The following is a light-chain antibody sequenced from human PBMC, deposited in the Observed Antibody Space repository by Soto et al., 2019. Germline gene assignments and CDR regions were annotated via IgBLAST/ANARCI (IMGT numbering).Light chain of an antibody. CDR1: QTVSSK. CDR2: GTS. Sequence: IVFTQSPCTLSLSPGERVTLSCRASQTVSSKLAWYQHKPGQAPRLLIYGTSSRATGIPDRFSGSGSGTDFTLTISRLEPEDFAVYYCQQYGNSPITFGQGTRLEIK. CDR3: QQYGNSPIT. V-gene: IGKV3-20*01. J-gene: IGKJ5*01.